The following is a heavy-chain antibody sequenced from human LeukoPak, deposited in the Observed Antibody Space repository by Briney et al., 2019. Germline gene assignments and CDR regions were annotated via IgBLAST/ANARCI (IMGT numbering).Heavy chain of an antibody. V-gene: IGHV3-30-3*01. J-gene: IGHJ4*02. CDR2: ISYDGSNK. CDR1: GFTFSSYA. D-gene: IGHD6-19*01. Sequence: PGGSLRLSCAASGFTFSSYAMHWVRQAPGKGLEWVAVISYDGSNKYYADSVKGRFTISRDNSKNTLYLQMNSLRAEDTAVYYCARVKGAVAGPGYFDYWGQGTLVTVSS. CDR3: ARVKGAVAGPGYFDY.